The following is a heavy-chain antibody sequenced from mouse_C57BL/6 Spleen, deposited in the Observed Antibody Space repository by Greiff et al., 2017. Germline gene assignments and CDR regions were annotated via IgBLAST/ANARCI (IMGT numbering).Heavy chain of an antibody. Sequence: VKLQQSGSELRSPGSSVKLSCKDFDSEVFPIAYMSWVRQKPGHGFEWIGGILPSIGRTIYGEKFEDKATLDADTLSNTAYLELNSLTSEDSAIYYCARPHYYGSSGFAYWGQGTLVTVSA. CDR3: ARPHYYGSSGFAY. V-gene: IGHV15-2*01. D-gene: IGHD1-1*01. CDR1: DSEVFPIAY. CDR2: ILPSIGRT. J-gene: IGHJ3*01.